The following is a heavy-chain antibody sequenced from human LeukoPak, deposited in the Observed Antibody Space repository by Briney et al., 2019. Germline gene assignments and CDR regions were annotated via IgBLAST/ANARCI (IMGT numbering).Heavy chain of an antibody. Sequence: PGGSLRLSCAASGFTFSSYSMNWVRQAPGKGREWVSSISSSSSYIYYADSVKGRFTISRDNATNSLYLQMNSLRAEDTAVYSCARVDFSKVPYYMDVWGKGTTVTVSS. J-gene: IGHJ6*03. CDR1: GFTFSSYS. V-gene: IGHV3-21*01. CDR2: ISSSSSYI. D-gene: IGHD3/OR15-3a*01. CDR3: ARVDFSKVPYYMDV.